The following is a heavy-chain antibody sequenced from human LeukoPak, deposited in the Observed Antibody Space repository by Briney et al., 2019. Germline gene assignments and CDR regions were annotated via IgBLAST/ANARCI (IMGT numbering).Heavy chain of an antibody. D-gene: IGHD2-2*01. J-gene: IGHJ6*02. CDR3: ARAPLVGSSTSYYYYGMDV. V-gene: IGHV3-23*01. CDR2: ISGSGGNT. CDR1: GFTFSSYA. Sequence: GSLRLSCAASGFTFSSYAMHWVRQAPGKGLEWVSAISGSGGNTYYADSVKGRFTLSRDNSKNTLYLQMNSLRAEDTAVYYCARAPLVGSSTSYYYYGMDVWGQGTTVTVSS.